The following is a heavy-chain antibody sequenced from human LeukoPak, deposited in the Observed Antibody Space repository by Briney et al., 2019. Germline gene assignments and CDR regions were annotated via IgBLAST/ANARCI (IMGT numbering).Heavy chain of an antibody. J-gene: IGHJ4*02. CDR1: GDSISSYY. Sequence: SETLSLTCTVSGDSISSYYWNWIRQPPGKGLEWIGYIYYSGSTSYNPSLQSRVTISVDTSKNQFSLKLTSVTAADTAVYYCARGNSYIDYWGQGTLVTVSS. V-gene: IGHV4-59*08. CDR2: IYYSGST. CDR3: ARGNSYIDY. D-gene: IGHD4-23*01.